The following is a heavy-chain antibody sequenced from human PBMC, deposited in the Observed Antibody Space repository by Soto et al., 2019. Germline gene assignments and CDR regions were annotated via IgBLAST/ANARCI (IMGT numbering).Heavy chain of an antibody. CDR2: ISAYNGNT. V-gene: IGHV1-18*04. CDR3: ARHVNTAMLTDYYYGMGV. Sequence: ASVKAPYNASVVAIGCHAMSWLPHSPGQGLEGMGWISAYNGNTNYAQKLQGRVTMTTDTSTSTAYMELRSLRSDDTAVYYCARHVNTAMLTDYYYGMGVRAERPTGTV. CDR1: VVAIGCHA. J-gene: IGHJ6*01. D-gene: IGHD5-18*01.